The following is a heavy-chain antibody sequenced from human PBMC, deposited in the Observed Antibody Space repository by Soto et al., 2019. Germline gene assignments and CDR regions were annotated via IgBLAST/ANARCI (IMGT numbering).Heavy chain of an antibody. Sequence: QVQLQESGPGLVKPSETLSLTCTVSGGSISSYYWSWIRQPPGKGLKWIGYIYYSGSTNYNPSLKSRVTISVDTSKNQFSLKLSSVTAADTAVYYCARQWNYGFYFDYWGPGTLVTVSS. CDR3: ARQWNYGFYFDY. D-gene: IGHD1-7*01. CDR2: IYYSGST. J-gene: IGHJ4*02. CDR1: GGSISSYY. V-gene: IGHV4-59*01.